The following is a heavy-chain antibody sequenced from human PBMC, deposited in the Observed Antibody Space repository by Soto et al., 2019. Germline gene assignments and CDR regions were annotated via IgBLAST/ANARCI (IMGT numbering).Heavy chain of an antibody. Sequence: QLQLQESGPGLVKPSETLSLTCTVSGGSVSSXXXXXVXXXQPPGKGLEWIGSVYYSGSTYSNPSLNSRXTXSXXTPKNXFXXXXXXXXXXXXXXXXXAXRGGEPVAYGFDYWGQGTLITVSS. D-gene: IGHD3-10*01. J-gene: IGHJ4*02. V-gene: IGHV4-39*01. CDR2: VYYSGST. CDR3: AXRGGEPVAYGFDY. CDR1: GGSVSSXXXX.